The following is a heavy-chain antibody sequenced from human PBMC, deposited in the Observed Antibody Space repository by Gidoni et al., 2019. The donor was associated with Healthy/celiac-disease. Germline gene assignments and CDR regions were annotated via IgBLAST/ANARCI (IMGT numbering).Heavy chain of an antibody. J-gene: IGHJ4*02. V-gene: IGHV3-33*01. CDR3: ARATHYGDYGDY. D-gene: IGHD4-17*01. Sequence: QVQLVESGGGVVQPGRSLRLSCAASGFTFSSYGMHWVRQAPGKGLEWVEGIWYDGSNKYYADSVKGRFTISRDNSKNTLYLQMNSLRAEDTAVYYCARATHYGDYGDYWGQGTLVTVSS. CDR1: GFTFSSYG. CDR2: IWYDGSNK.